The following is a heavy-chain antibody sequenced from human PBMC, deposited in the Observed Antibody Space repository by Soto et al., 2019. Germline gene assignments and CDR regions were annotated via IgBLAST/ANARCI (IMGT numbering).Heavy chain of an antibody. D-gene: IGHD3-16*01. CDR2: TRNKANSYTT. CDR3: ARDRLPDGAFDI. V-gene: IGHV3-72*01. Sequence: PGGSLRLSCAASGFTFSDHFMDWVRQAPGKGLEWVGRTRNKANSYTTEYAASVKGRFIVSRDDSKNSLYLQMNSLKTEDTAVYYCARDRLPDGAFDIWGQGTMVTVSS. J-gene: IGHJ3*02. CDR1: GFTFSDHF.